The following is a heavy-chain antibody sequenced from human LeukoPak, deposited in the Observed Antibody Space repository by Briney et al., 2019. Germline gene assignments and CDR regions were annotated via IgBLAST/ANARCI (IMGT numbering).Heavy chain of an antibody. CDR3: ARENTGGAFDI. D-gene: IGHD3-10*01. J-gene: IGHJ3*02. Sequence: ASVKVSCKASGYTFTSYGISWVRQAAGQGLECMGWISAYNGNTNYAQKLQGRVTMTTDTSTSTAYMELRRLRSDDTAVYYCARENTGGAFDIWGQGTMVTVSS. V-gene: IGHV1-18*01. CDR2: ISAYNGNT. CDR1: GYTFTSYG.